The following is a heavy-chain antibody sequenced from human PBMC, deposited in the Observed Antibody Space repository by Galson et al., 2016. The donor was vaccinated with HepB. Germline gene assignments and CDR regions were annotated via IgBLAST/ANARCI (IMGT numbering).Heavy chain of an antibody. J-gene: IGHJ6*02. CDR2: INPSGGST. CDR1: GYTFSSFY. V-gene: IGHV1-46*01. Sequence: SVKVSCKASGYTFSSFYLHWVRQAPGQGLEWMGLINPSGGSTTYAQKFQGRVTMTRDTSTSTVYMELSSLTSEDTAVYYCAREEDTSWGIIVAVLRDYNYYVLDVWGPGTTVIVSS. CDR3: AREEDTSWGIIVAVLRDYNYYVLDV. D-gene: IGHD3-22*01.